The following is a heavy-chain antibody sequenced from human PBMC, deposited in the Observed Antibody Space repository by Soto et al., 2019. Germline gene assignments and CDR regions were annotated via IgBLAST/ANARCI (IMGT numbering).Heavy chain of an antibody. Sequence: SETLSLTCTVSGGSISSYYWSWIRQPPVNGLEFIGYIYYIFSTNYNPSLKSRFTISLYTSKNHFSLKLISLTAADTSVYYCARLFAPSHSPRLDPWGQGTMVTVSS. CDR2: IYYIFST. CDR1: GGSISSYY. V-gene: IGHV4-59*08. D-gene: IGHD2-21*01. CDR3: ARLFAPSHSPRLDP. J-gene: IGHJ5*02.